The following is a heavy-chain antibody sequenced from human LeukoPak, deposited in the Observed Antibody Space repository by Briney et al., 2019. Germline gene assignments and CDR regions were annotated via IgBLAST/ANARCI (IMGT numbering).Heavy chain of an antibody. CDR3: ARGTTVVPDAFDY. CDR2: IYHSGST. D-gene: IGHD4-23*01. Sequence: PSETLSLTCAVSGGSISSGGYSWSWIRQPPGKGLEWIGYIYHSGSTYYNPSLKSRVTISVDRSKNQFSLKLSSVTAADTAAYYCARGTTVVPDAFDYWGQGTLVTVSS. J-gene: IGHJ4*02. CDR1: GGSISSGGYS. V-gene: IGHV4-30-2*01.